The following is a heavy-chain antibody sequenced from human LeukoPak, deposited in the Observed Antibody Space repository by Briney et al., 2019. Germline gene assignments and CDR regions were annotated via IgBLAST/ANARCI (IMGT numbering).Heavy chain of an antibody. CDR1: GYTFTNYG. V-gene: IGHV1-18*01. D-gene: IGHD2-15*01. CDR2: VSAYADNT. Sequence: ASVKVSCKASGYTFTNYGITWVRQAPGQELEWTGWVSAYADNTNYVQKIQGRVTMTTDTSTSTAYMELRSLRPDDTAVYYCARDCIGCHGFDYWGQGTLVTVSS. J-gene: IGHJ4*02. CDR3: ARDCIGCHGFDY.